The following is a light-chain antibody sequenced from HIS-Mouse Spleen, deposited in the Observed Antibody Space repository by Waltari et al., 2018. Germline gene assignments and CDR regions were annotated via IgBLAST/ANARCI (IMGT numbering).Light chain of an antibody. V-gene: IGKV1-13*02. CDR1: QGINSS. Sequence: AIQLTQSPSSLSASVGDRVTITCRASQGINSSLAWYQQKPGKAPKLLIYDASSLESGVPSRFSGSGSGTDFTLNISSLQPEDFATYYCQQFNSYPYSTFGGGTKVEIK. J-gene: IGKJ4*01. CDR3: QQFNSYPYST. CDR2: DAS.